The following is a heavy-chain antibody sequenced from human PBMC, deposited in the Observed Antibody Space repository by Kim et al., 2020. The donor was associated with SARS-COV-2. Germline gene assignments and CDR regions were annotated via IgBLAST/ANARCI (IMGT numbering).Heavy chain of an antibody. D-gene: IGHD6-19*01. Sequence: GGSLRLSCAASGFTFDDYAMHWVRQAPGKGLEWVSLISGDGGSTYYADSVKGRFTISRDNSKNSLYLQMNSLRTEDTALYYCASEGGQWPPAEYYYYGMDVWGQGTTVTVSS. CDR1: GFTFDDYA. CDR3: ASEGGQWPPAEYYYYGMDV. V-gene: IGHV3-43*02. J-gene: IGHJ6*02. CDR2: ISGDGGST.